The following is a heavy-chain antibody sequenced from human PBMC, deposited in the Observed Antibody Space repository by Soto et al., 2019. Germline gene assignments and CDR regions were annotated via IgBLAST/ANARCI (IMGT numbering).Heavy chain of an antibody. CDR2: ISGNGGTT. CDR3: AKDSTSTWYLAPYFEL. J-gene: IGHJ4*02. CDR1: GFTFNNYA. V-gene: IGHV3-23*01. Sequence: VHLLESGGGLVQPGGSLRLSCAASGFTFNNYAMSWVRQAPGKGLEWVAIISGNGGTTDYAVSVKGRFAIARDNSRNTLDLQMNSLRAEDTAVYYCAKDSTSTWYLAPYFELWGQGTLVPVSS. D-gene: IGHD6-13*01.